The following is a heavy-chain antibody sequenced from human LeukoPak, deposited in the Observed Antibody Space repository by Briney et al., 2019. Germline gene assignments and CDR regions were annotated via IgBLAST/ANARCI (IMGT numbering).Heavy chain of an antibody. CDR1: GFTFSSYA. V-gene: IGHV3-23*01. J-gene: IGHJ3*02. CDR3: AKESDSSGYHHDAFDI. Sequence: QPGGSLRLSCTAFGFTFSSYAMSWIRQAPGKGLEWVSAISGSGGSTYYADSVKGRFTISRDNSKNTLYLQMNSLRAEDTAVYYCAKESDSSGYHHDAFDIWGQGTMVTVSS. D-gene: IGHD3-22*01. CDR2: ISGSGGST.